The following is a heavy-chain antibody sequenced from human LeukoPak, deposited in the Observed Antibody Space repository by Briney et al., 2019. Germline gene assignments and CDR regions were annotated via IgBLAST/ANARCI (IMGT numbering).Heavy chain of an antibody. V-gene: IGHV3-23*01. CDR3: AKGRGSGSYYHPFDY. J-gene: IGHJ4*02. CDR2: ISGSGGST. CDR1: GFTFSSYG. D-gene: IGHD3-10*01. Sequence: GGTLRLSCAASGFTFSSYGMSWVRQAPGKGLEWVSAISGSGGSTYYADSVKGRFTISRDNSKNTLYLQMNSLRAEDTAVYYCAKGRGSGSYYHPFDYWGQGTLVTVSS.